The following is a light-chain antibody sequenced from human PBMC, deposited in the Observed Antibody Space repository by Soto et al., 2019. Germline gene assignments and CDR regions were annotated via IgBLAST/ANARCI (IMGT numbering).Light chain of an antibody. CDR2: IAS. CDR1: QSISFY. CDR3: QQYYSYPWT. Sequence: DIKMTQSPSALSASVGDRVTITCRASQSISFYLNWYQQKPGKAPKLLIYIASSLQSGVPSRFSGSGSGTDFTLTISCLQSEDFATYYCQQYYSYPWTFGQGTKVDIK. J-gene: IGKJ1*01. V-gene: IGKV1-39*01.